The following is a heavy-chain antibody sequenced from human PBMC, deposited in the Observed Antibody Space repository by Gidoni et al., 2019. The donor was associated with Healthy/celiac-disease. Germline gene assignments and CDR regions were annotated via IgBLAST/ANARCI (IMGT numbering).Heavy chain of an antibody. CDR3: AREGTEYYDSSGYMNYGMDV. V-gene: IGHV4-59*01. CDR2: IDYGGST. Sequence: QVQLQESGPGLVKPSETLSLTCTVSGDSISSYYWTWIRQPPGKGLEWIGYIDYGGSTNYNPSLKSRLTISVDTSKKQFSLRLSSVTAADTAVYYCAREGTEYYDSSGYMNYGMDVWGQGTTVTVSS. D-gene: IGHD3-22*01. CDR1: GDSISSYY. J-gene: IGHJ6*02.